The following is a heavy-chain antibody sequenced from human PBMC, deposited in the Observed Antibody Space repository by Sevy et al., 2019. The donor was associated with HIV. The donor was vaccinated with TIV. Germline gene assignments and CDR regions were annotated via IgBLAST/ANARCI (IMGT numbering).Heavy chain of an antibody. V-gene: IGHV4-39*01. D-gene: IGHD6-19*01. J-gene: IGHJ4*02. CDR2: FYYSGST. CDR3: ARQRIAVAVNFDY. Sequence: SETLSLTCSVSGGSINSSSYYWGWIRQPPGKGLEWIGSFYYSGSTYYNPSLKSRVTISVDTSKNQFSLKLSSVTAADTAVYYCARQRIAVAVNFDYWGQGTLVTVSS. CDR1: GGSINSSSYY.